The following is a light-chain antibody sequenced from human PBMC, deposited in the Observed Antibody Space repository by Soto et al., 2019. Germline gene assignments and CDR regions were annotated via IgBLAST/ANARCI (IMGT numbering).Light chain of an antibody. CDR2: ADS. V-gene: IGLV3-21*02. CDR3: QVWDTRSDQYI. Sequence: SFELTQPPSVSVAPGQTAKITCGGANIGSKSVHWYQQKPGQAPVLVVYADSDRPSGIPERVSGSNSGNTATLTIGSVEAGDEAEYYCQVWDTRSDQYIFGTGTKVTVL. J-gene: IGLJ1*01. CDR1: NIGSKS.